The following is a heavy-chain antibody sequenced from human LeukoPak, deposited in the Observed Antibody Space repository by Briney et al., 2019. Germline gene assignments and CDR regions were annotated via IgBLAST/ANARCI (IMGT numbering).Heavy chain of an antibody. CDR1: GFTFDDYA. V-gene: IGHV3-9*01. D-gene: IGHD6-13*01. CDR3: AKDTLAAAGRYYYYGMDV. J-gene: IGHJ6*02. CDR2: ISWNSGSI. Sequence: PGRSLRLSCAASGFTFDDYAMHWVRQAPGKALGWVSGISWNSGSIGYAASVKGRFTISRDNAKNSLYLQMNSLRAEDTALYYCAKDTLAAAGRYYYYGMDVWGQGTTVTVSS.